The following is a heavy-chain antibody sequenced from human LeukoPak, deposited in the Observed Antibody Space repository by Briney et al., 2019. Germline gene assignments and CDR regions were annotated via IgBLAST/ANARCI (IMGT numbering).Heavy chain of an antibody. CDR3: ATKPYYYVVSGYPTRPDY. CDR1: GFTFNSYA. D-gene: IGHD3-22*01. Sequence: GKSLRLSCAASGFTFNSYAMHWVRQAPGKGLEWVAVTSFDGSKAFYADSVRGRFTISRDNSKDTVYLQMNSLRAEDTAVYYCATKPYYYVVSGYPTRPDYWGRGPQVPVSS. V-gene: IGHV3-30-3*01. J-gene: IGHJ4*02. CDR2: TSFDGSKA.